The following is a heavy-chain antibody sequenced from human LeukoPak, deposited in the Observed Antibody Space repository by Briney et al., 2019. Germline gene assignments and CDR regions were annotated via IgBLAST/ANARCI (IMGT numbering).Heavy chain of an antibody. CDR1: GGSISNYY. D-gene: IGHD3-22*01. J-gene: IGHJ4*02. Sequence: SETLSLTCTVSGGSISNYYWSWIRQPPGKGLEWLGEINYSGSTNYNPSLKSRVTISIDTSKNQFSLKLSSVTAADTAVYYCARLDWYYYDSSGYWDDWGQGTLVTVSS. CDR2: INYSGST. CDR3: ARLDWYYYDSSGYWDD. V-gene: IGHV4-59*08.